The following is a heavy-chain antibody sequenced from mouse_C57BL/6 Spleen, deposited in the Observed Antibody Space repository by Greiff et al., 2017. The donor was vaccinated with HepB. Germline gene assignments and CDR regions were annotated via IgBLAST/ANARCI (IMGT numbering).Heavy chain of an antibody. CDR3: AKKGYGSSYGFAY. Sequence: VQLVESGPGLVQPSQSLSITCTVSGFSLTSYGVHWVRQPPGKGLEWLGVIWSGGSTDYNAAFISRLSISKDNSKGQVFFKMNSLQADDTAIYYCAKKGYGSSYGFAYWGQGTLVTVSA. D-gene: IGHD1-1*01. V-gene: IGHV2-4*01. CDR2: IWSGGST. CDR1: GFSLTSYG. J-gene: IGHJ3*01.